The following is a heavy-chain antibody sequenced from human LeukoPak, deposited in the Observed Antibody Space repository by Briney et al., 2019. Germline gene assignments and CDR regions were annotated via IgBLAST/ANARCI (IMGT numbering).Heavy chain of an antibody. CDR2: INPNSGGT. J-gene: IGHJ4*02. V-gene: IGHV1-2*02. Sequence: ASVEVSCKASGYTFTGYYMHWVRQAPGQGLEWMGWINPNSGGTNYAQKFQGRVTMTRDTSISTAYMELSRLRSDDTAVYYCARRHRWLQFPGYWGQGTLVTVSS. CDR3: ARRHRWLQFPGY. CDR1: GYTFTGYY. D-gene: IGHD5-24*01.